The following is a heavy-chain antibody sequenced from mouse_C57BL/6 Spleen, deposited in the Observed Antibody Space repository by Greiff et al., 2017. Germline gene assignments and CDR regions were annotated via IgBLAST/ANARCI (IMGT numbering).Heavy chain of an antibody. CDR2: INPSTGGT. J-gene: IGHJ3*01. D-gene: IGHD1-2*01. CDR3: ARRPTSLLRFAY. Sequence: QLQQSGPELVKPGASVKISCKASGYSFTGYYMNWVKQSPEKSLEWIGEINPSTGGTTYNQKFKAKATLTVDKSSSTAYMQLKSLTSEDSAVYYCARRPTSLLRFAYWGQGTLVTVSA. V-gene: IGHV1-42*01. CDR1: GYSFTGYY.